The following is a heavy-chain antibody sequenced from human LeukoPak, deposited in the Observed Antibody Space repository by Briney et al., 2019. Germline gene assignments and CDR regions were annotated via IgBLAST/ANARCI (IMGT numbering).Heavy chain of an antibody. CDR2: IWYVGSNK. D-gene: IGHD3-16*02. J-gene: IGHJ6*03. Sequence: GGSLRLSCAASGFTFSSYGMHWVRQAPGKGLEWVAVIWYVGSNKYYADSVKGRFTISRDNSKNTLYLQMNSLRAEDTAVYYCAKTYYDYVWGSYRRYYYYYYMDVWGKGTTVTVSS. CDR3: AKTYYDYVWGSYRRYYYYYYMDV. CDR1: GFTFSSYG. V-gene: IGHV3-33*06.